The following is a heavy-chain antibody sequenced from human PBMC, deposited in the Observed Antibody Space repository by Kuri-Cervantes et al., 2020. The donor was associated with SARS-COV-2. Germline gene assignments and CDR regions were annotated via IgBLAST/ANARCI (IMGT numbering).Heavy chain of an antibody. J-gene: IGHJ4*02. CDR3: ARSIAVAGPIDY. D-gene: IGHD6-19*01. V-gene: IGHV3-23*01. CDR2: ISGSGGST. Sequence: GGSLRLSCAASGFTFSGYAMSRVRQAPGKGLEWVSAISGSGGSTYYADSVKGRFTISRDNSKNTLYLQMNSLRAEDTAVYYCARSIAVAGPIDYWGQGTLVTVSS. CDR1: GFTFSGYA.